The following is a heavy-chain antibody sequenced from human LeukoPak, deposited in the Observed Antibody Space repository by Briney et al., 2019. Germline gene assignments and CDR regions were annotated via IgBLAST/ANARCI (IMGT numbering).Heavy chain of an antibody. Sequence: GRSLRLSCAASGFTFSSYWMSWVRQAPGKGLEWVANIKQDGSEKDYVDSVKGRLTISRDNAKNSLYLQMNSLRAEDTAVYYCARHYYDNSDYYPYYFDYWGQGTLVTVSS. CDR3: ARHYYDNSDYYPYYFDY. CDR1: GFTFSSYW. CDR2: IKQDGSEK. D-gene: IGHD3-22*01. J-gene: IGHJ4*02. V-gene: IGHV3-7*01.